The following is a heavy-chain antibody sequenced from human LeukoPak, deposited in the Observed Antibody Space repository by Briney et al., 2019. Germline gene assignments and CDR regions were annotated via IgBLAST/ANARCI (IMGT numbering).Heavy chain of an antibody. Sequence: PGRSLRLSCAASGFTFSTYGMHWVRQAPGKGLVWVSRINSDGSSTSYADSVKGRFTISRDNAKNSLYLQMNSLRAEDTAVYYCARDRAAAGSWHLDYWGQGTLVTVSS. D-gene: IGHD6-13*01. CDR2: INSDGSST. CDR3: ARDRAAAGSWHLDY. V-gene: IGHV3-74*01. CDR1: GFTFSTYG. J-gene: IGHJ4*02.